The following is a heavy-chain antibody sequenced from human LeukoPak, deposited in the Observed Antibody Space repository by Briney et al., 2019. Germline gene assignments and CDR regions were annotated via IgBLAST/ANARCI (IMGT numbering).Heavy chain of an antibody. V-gene: IGHV1-18*01. D-gene: IGHD2-21*02. CDR2: ISAYNANT. CDR3: ARLRVTANWFDP. Sequence: ASVKVSCKASGYIFSSFGISWMRQAPGQGLEWLGWISAYNANTNYAQKFQGRLTMTTDTSTSTAYMELMSLSSDDTAVYYCARLRVTANWFDPWGQGTLVTVSS. J-gene: IGHJ5*02. CDR1: GYIFSSFG.